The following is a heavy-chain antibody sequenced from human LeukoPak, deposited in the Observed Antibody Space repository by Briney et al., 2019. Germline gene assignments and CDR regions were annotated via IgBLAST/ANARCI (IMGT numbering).Heavy chain of an antibody. CDR2: IKQDGSEK. D-gene: IGHD3-3*01. Sequence: GGSLRLSCAASGFTFSSYWMSWVRLAPGKGLEWVASIKQDGSEKFYVESVKGRFTISRDNGKKSLYLQMNSLRAEDTAVYYCARDGDFWSAQGAFDVWGQGTMVTVDS. J-gene: IGHJ3*01. CDR3: ARDGDFWSAQGAFDV. CDR1: GFTFSSYW. V-gene: IGHV3-7*01.